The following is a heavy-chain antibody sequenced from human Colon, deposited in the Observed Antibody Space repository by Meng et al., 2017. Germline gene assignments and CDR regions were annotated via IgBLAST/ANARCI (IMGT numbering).Heavy chain of an antibody. D-gene: IGHD7-27*01. Sequence: SETLSLTCTVSGGSISSGGYYWSWIRQHPGKGLEWIGYIYYSGSTYYNPSLKSRVTISVDTSKNQFSLKLSSVTAADTAVYYCARGRGNWGSHWFDPWGQGTPVTVSS. V-gene: IGHV4-31*03. J-gene: IGHJ5*02. CDR3: ARGRGNWGSHWFDP. CDR2: IYYSGST. CDR1: GGSISSGGYY.